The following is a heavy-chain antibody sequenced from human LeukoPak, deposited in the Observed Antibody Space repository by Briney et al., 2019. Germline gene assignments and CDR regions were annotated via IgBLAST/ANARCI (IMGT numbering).Heavy chain of an antibody. D-gene: IGHD3-10*01. J-gene: IGHJ4*02. Sequence: GGSLRLSCAASGSTVSSNYMSWVRQAPGKGLEWVSVIYSGGSTYYADSVKGRFTISRDNSKNTLYLQMNSLRAEDTAVYYCARDGLVRGVPGLDYWGQGTLVTVSS. CDR1: GSTVSSNY. V-gene: IGHV3-66*02. CDR2: IYSGGST. CDR3: ARDGLVRGVPGLDY.